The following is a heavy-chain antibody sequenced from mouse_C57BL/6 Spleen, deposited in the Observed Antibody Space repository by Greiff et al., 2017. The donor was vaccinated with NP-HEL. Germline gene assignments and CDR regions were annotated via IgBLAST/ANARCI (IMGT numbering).Heavy chain of an antibody. CDR2: IDPNSGGT. V-gene: IGHV1-72*01. CDR1: GYTFTSYW. CDR3: ARSYYYGSAYYAMDY. Sequence: QVQLQQPGAELVRPGSSVKLSCKASGYTFTSYWMHWVKQRPGRGLEWIGRIDPNSGGTKYNEKFKSKATLTVDKPSSTAYIQLSSLTSEDSAVYYCARSYYYGSAYYAMDYWGQGTSVTVSS. D-gene: IGHD1-1*01. J-gene: IGHJ4*01.